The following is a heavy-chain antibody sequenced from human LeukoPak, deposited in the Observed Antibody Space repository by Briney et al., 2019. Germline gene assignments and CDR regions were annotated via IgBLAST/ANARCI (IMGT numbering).Heavy chain of an antibody. CDR3: ARGYSPTMRTTGNDY. J-gene: IGHJ4*02. Sequence: ASVKVSCKASGYTFTSYGISWVRQATGQGLEWMGWMNPNSGNTGYAQRFQGKITMTRDMSINTAYMELHSLRSDDTAVYYCARGYSPTMRTTGNDYWGQGTLVTVSS. CDR2: MNPNSGNT. V-gene: IGHV1-8*02. D-gene: IGHD1-1*01. CDR1: GYTFTSYG.